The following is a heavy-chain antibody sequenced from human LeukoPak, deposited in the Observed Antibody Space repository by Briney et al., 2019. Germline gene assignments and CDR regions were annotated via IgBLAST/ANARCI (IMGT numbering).Heavy chain of an antibody. J-gene: IGHJ4*02. CDR2: MNPNSGNT. D-gene: IGHD1-26*01. CDR1: GYTFTSYD. CDR3: ARSLWGSYYVY. V-gene: IGHV1-8*01. Sequence: AASVMVSCKASGYTFTSYDINWVRQATGQGLEWMGWMNPNSGNTGYAQKFQGRVTVTRNTSISTAYMELSSLRSEDTAVYYCARSLWGSYYVYWGQGTLVTVSS.